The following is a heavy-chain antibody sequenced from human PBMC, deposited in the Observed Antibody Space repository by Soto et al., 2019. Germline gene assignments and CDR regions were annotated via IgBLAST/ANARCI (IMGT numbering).Heavy chain of an antibody. CDR2: ITRSSSPI. CDR1: GVTFSSYS. Sequence: PGGSLRLSCAGSGVTFSSYSMNWVRQAPGKGLEWVSYITRSSSPIYYADSVKGRFTTSRDNGKNSLYLQMNSLRDEDTAVYYCVRLYTSGWYFDHWGQGTLVTVSS. V-gene: IGHV3-48*02. CDR3: VRLYTSGWYFDH. D-gene: IGHD6-19*01. J-gene: IGHJ4*02.